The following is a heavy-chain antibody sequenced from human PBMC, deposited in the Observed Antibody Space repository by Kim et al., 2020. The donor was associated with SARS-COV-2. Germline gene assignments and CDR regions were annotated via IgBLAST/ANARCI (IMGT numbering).Heavy chain of an antibody. J-gene: IGHJ4*02. V-gene: IGHV4-34*01. CDR2: INHSGST. CDR3: ARGARSSWPFDY. CDR1: GGSFSGYY. D-gene: IGHD6-13*01. Sequence: SETLSLTCDVYGGSFSGYYWSWIRQPPGKGLEWIGEINHSGSTNYNPSLKSRVTISVDTSKNQFSLKLSSVTAADTAVYYCARGARSSWPFDYWGQGTLV.